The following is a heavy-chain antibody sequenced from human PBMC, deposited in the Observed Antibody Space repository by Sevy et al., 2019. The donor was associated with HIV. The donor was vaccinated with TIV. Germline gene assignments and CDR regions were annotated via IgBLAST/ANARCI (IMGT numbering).Heavy chain of an antibody. Sequence: ASVKVSCKASGGTFSSYAISWVRQAPGQGLEWMGRIIPILGIANYAQMFQGRVTITADKSTSTAYMELSSLRSEDTAVYYCARIGYDSSGYYSSYFDYWGQGTLVTVSS. CDR1: GGTFSSYA. CDR2: IIPILGIA. V-gene: IGHV1-69*04. J-gene: IGHJ4*02. CDR3: ARIGYDSSGYYSSYFDY. D-gene: IGHD3-22*01.